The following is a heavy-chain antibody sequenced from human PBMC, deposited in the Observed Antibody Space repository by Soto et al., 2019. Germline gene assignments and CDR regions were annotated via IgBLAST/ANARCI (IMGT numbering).Heavy chain of an antibody. Sequence: PGGSLRLSCAASGFTFSSYGMHWVRQAPGKGLEWVAVIWYDGSNKYYADSVKGRFTISRDNSKNTLYLQMNSLRAEDTAVYYCAREGDFWSGLPGTLDYWGQGTLVTVSS. CDR1: GFTFSSYG. J-gene: IGHJ4*02. D-gene: IGHD3-3*01. CDR2: IWYDGSNK. V-gene: IGHV3-33*01. CDR3: AREGDFWSGLPGTLDY.